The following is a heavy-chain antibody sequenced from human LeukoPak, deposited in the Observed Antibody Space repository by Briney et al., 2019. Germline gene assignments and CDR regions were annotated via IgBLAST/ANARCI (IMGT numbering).Heavy chain of an antibody. CDR3: AKGGSGGSWARIDY. D-gene: IGHD2-15*01. J-gene: IGHJ4*02. V-gene: IGHV3-23*01. Sequence: GWSLRLSCAASGFTVSSSYMSWVRRAPGKGLECVSVISGSGGSTYYADSVKGRFTISRDNSRDTLYLQMNSVRAEDTAVYYCAKGGSGGSWARIDYWGQGTLVTVSS. CDR1: GFTVSSSY. CDR2: ISGSGGST.